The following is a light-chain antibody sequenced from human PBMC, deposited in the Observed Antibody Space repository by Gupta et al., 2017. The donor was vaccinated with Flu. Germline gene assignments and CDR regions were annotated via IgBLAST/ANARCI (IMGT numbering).Light chain of an antibody. CDR1: STNIGGNT. J-gene: IGLJ1*01. CDR2: SNN. Sequence: SVLTPPPSASGTPWQSVTISCSGSSTNIGGNTVNGHHQLPEKAPKLLIYSNNQRPSGVPYRFSGSKSGTSAALAISGLQSEDEADDYCAAWYDSLNGLYVFGTGTKVTVL. CDR3: AAWYDSLNGLYV. V-gene: IGLV1-44*01.